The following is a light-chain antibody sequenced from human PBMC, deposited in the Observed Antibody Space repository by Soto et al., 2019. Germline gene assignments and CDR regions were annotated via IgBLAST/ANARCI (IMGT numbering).Light chain of an antibody. CDR2: GAS. V-gene: IGKV3-15*01. CDR1: KGISGT. Sequence: EIVMTQSPATLSVSPGGAATLSSRASKGISGTLAWYQEKPGQAPWLLLHGASTRAIGFPARFSGSGSGTDFTVTISTLQSEDFGVYYCQQYNNWPWTFGQGTKVDIK. CDR3: QQYNNWPWT. J-gene: IGKJ1*01.